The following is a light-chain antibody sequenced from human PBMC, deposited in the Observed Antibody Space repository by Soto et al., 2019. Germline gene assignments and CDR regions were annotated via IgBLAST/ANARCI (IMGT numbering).Light chain of an antibody. J-gene: IGKJ3*01. CDR2: ATS. Sequence: DLQMTQSPSSLSASVGDRVTITCRASQSISNYLNWYQQKPGKAPHLLIFATSTLQTGVPSRFSGSGSGPDFTLAISSLQPEDVATYYCQQSYSIPFTFGPGTKVDIK. V-gene: IGKV1-39*01. CDR3: QQSYSIPFT. CDR1: QSISNY.